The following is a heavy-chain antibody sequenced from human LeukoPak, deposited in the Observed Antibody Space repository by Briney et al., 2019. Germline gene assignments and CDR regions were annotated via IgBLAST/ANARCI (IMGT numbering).Heavy chain of an antibody. CDR2: ISSSSYI. CDR3: ARDPYYYDSSGYPTRIFDAFDI. J-gene: IGHJ3*02. Sequence: AGGSLRLSCAASGFTFSSYSMNWVRQAPGKGLEWVSSISSSSYIYYADSVKGRFTISRDNAKNSLYLQMNSLRAEDTAVYYCARDPYYYDSSGYPTRIFDAFDIWGQGTMVTVSS. CDR1: GFTFSSYS. D-gene: IGHD3-22*01. V-gene: IGHV3-21*01.